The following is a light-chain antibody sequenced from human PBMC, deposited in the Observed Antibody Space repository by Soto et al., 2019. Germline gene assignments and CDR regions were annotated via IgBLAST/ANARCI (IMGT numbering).Light chain of an antibody. CDR2: HAS. CDR3: QHYNSYPWT. V-gene: IGKV1-5*01. CDR1: QTINNW. Sequence: DIQMTQSPSTLSASLGDRVTITCRASQTINNWLAWYQQKPGKAPNLLVYHASNLETGVPSRFSGSAFGTEFTLTISSLQPDDFATYYCQHYNSYPWTFGQGTKVDTK. J-gene: IGKJ1*01.